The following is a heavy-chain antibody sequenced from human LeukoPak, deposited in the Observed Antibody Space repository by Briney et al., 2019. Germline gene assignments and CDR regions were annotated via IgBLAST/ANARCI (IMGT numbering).Heavy chain of an antibody. CDR2: ISGSGSAI. Sequence: GGSLRLSCAASGFTFSDHYMYWIRQAPGKGLEWVSYISGSGSAIKYGDSVKGRFIISRDNAKNSLYLQMNSLRAEDSAVYYCARVPLHDYGSGYYYYHMDVWGKGTTVTVSS. CDR3: ARVPLHDYGSGYYYYHMDV. V-gene: IGHV3-11*04. CDR1: GFTFSDHY. D-gene: IGHD4-17*01. J-gene: IGHJ6*03.